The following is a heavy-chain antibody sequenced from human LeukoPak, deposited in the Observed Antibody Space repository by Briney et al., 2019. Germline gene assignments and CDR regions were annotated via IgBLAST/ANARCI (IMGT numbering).Heavy chain of an antibody. CDR3: ARDGSGMYYYDSSGYYDY. D-gene: IGHD3-22*01. V-gene: IGHV3-66*01. Sequence: GGFLRLSCAASGFTVSSNYMSWVRQAPGKGLEWVSVIYSGGSTYYADSVKGRFTISRDNSKNTLYLQMNSLRAEDTAVYYCARDGSGMYYYDSSGYYDYWGQGTLVTVSS. CDR2: IYSGGST. J-gene: IGHJ4*02. CDR1: GFTVSSNY.